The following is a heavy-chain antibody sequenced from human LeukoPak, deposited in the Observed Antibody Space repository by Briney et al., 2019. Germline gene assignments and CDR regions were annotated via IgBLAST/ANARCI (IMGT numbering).Heavy chain of an antibody. CDR1: GFTLSNPW. D-gene: IGHD1-26*01. CDR3: AKGGKWDVTPFDY. CDR2: ISGGGGST. V-gene: IGHV3-23*01. Sequence: PGGSLRLSCAASGFTLSNPWMTWVRQAPGKGLEWVSTISGGGGSTYYADSVKGRFTISRDNSKNTLYLQVNSLRAEDTAVYYCAKGGKWDVTPFDYWGQGTLVTVSS. J-gene: IGHJ4*02.